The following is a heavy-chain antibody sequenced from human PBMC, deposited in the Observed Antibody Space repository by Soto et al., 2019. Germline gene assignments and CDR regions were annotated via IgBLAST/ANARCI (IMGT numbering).Heavy chain of an antibody. V-gene: IGHV3-15*01. D-gene: IGHD1-1*01. CDR3: VEGWNDF. CDR2: IKSKKDGGAR. Sequence: EVQVVESGGDLVEPGGSLRLSCVTSGFMFSSAWMSWVRQAPGKGLEWVARIKSKKDGGARDYAAPVNGRFSISRDDSKSTVCLQMNSLRAEDTALYYCVEGWNDFWGQGTLVTVSS. CDR1: GFMFSSAW. J-gene: IGHJ4*02.